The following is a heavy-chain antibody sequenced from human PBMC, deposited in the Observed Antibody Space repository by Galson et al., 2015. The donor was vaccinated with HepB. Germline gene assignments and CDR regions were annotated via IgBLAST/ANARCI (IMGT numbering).Heavy chain of an antibody. V-gene: IGHV3-23*01. J-gene: IGHJ6*02. CDR1: GFTFSSYA. CDR3: AKGGYSISSGVVYGMDV. Sequence: SLRLSCAASGFTFSSYAMSWVRQAPGKGLEWVSTISGGGVNTYYADSVKGRFTISRDNSKSTLYLQMNSLRAEDTAVYYCAKGGYSISSGVVYGMDVWGQGTTVTVSS. D-gene: IGHD6-6*01. CDR2: ISGGGVNT.